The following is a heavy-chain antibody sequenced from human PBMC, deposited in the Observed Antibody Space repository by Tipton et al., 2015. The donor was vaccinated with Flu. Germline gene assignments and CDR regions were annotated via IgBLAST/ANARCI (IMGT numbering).Heavy chain of an antibody. J-gene: IGHJ4*02. Sequence: SLRLSCAASGFTFSSYEMHWVRQAPGKGLEYVSSISTNGGGTYYADSVKGRFIISRDNSKNTLYLQMGSLRAEDMAVYYCAREGPMVQGIITTTGFDSWGQGTLVTVSS. CDR2: ISTNGGGT. CDR3: AREGPMVQGIITTTGFDS. D-gene: IGHD3-10*01. CDR1: GFTFSSYE. V-gene: IGHV3-64*02.